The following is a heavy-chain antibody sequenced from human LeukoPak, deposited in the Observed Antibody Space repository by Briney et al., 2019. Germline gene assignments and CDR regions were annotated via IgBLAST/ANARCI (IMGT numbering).Heavy chain of an antibody. D-gene: IGHD5-12*01. Sequence: PGGSLRLSCAASGFTFIDYSMNWVRQAPGKGLEWISYVGISSGNTKYADSVKGRFTISGDSAKNSAFLQMNSLRVEDTAVYYCARDHRYAFDNWGQGTLVTVSS. J-gene: IGHJ4*02. CDR1: GFTFIDYS. V-gene: IGHV3-48*04. CDR2: VGISSGNT. CDR3: ARDHRYAFDN.